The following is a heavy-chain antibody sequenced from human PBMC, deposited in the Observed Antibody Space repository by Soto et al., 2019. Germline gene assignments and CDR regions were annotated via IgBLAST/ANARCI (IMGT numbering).Heavy chain of an antibody. D-gene: IGHD4-17*01. CDR3: AKGGTTVVTDFDY. V-gene: IGHV3-23*01. Sequence: GGSLRLSCAASGFTFSTYAMNWVRQAQGKGLEWVSSISGSGGTTYYADSVKGRFTISRDKSKNTLFLQMNSLRVEDTALYYCAKGGTTVVTDFDYWGHGALVTVS. J-gene: IGHJ4*01. CDR1: GFTFSTYA. CDR2: ISGSGGTT.